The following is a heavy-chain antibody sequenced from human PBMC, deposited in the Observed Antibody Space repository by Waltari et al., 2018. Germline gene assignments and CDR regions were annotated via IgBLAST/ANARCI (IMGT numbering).Heavy chain of an antibody. J-gene: IGHJ4*02. V-gene: IGHV3-33*01. D-gene: IGHD6-19*01. Sequence: QGLLVESGGRVVQPGRSLRLSCAASGFTFKRYVMQWVRQAPGKGLEWVAVVWYDGINKYYADSVKGRFTISRDNSENTLYLQMNSLRVDDTATYYCARGALAGRFFDFWGQGTLVTVSS. CDR2: VWYDGINK. CDR3: ARGALAGRFFDF. CDR1: GFTFKRYV.